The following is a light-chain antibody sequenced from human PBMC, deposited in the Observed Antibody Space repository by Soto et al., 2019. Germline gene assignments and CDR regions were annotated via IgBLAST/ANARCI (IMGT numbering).Light chain of an antibody. CDR1: QSVSSN. Sequence: EIVMTQSPATLSVSPGERATLSCRASQSVSSNLAWYPQKPGQAPRLLIYGASTRATGIPARFSGSGSGTEFTLTNSSLQSEDFAVYYCQQYNNWPLYTFGQGTKLEIK. V-gene: IGKV3-15*01. CDR3: QQYNNWPLYT. J-gene: IGKJ2*01. CDR2: GAS.